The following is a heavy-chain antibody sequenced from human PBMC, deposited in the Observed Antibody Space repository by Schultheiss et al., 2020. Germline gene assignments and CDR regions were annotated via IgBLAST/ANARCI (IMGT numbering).Heavy chain of an antibody. Sequence: GGSLRLSCSASGFTFSYYAMYWVRQAPGKGLECVSAITSNGGSTYYANSVKGRFTISRDNSKNTLYLQMGSLRTEDMAVYYCAKECYWGQGTLVTVSS. CDR2: ITSNGGST. CDR3: AKECY. CDR1: GFTFSYYA. J-gene: IGHJ4*02. V-gene: IGHV3-64*01.